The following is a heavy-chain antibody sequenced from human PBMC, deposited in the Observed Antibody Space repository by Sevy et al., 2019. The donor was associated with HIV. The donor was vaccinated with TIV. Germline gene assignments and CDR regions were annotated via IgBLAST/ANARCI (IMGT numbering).Heavy chain of an antibody. Sequence: GGSLRLSCTASGSTFRDYAVSWFRQAPGKGLEWVGFMRSNAYGGTTEYAASVKGRFTMSREDSKTIAYLQMNSLKTDDTAMYYCTTQRGYDFWSGLAPYGMDVWGQGPTVTVSS. V-gene: IGHV3-49*03. CDR3: TTQRGYDFWSGLAPYGMDV. CDR1: GSTFRDYA. J-gene: IGHJ6*02. D-gene: IGHD3-3*01. CDR2: MRSNAYGGTT.